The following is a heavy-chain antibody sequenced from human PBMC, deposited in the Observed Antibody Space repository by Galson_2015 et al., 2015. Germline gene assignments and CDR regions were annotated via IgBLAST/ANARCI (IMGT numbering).Heavy chain of an antibody. Sequence: CAISGDSVSSNSAAWNWIRQSPSRGLEWLGRTYYRSKWYNDYAVSVKSRITINPDTSKNQFSPQLNSVTPEDTAVYYCARDRDYVWGSSVDYYYYGMDVWGQGTTVTVSS. J-gene: IGHJ6*02. CDR2: TYYRSKWYN. CDR3: ARDRDYVWGSSVDYYYYGMDV. CDR1: GDSVSSNSAA. V-gene: IGHV6-1*01. D-gene: IGHD3-16*01.